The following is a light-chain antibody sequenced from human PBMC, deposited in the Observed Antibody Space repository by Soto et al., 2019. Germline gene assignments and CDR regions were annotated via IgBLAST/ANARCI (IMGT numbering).Light chain of an antibody. Sequence: QSALIQPRSVSGSPGQSVTISCTGSTNDVGGYNYVSWYQQHPDKAPKLIIYDVTKRPLGVPDRFSGSKSDNTASLTISGLQAEDDAEYHCCSFAGTYTWVFGGGTQLTVL. V-gene: IGLV2-11*01. CDR2: DVT. CDR3: CSFAGTYTWV. CDR1: TNDVGGYNY. J-gene: IGLJ3*02.